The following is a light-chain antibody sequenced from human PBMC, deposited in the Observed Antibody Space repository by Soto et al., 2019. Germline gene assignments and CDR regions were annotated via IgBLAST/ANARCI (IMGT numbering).Light chain of an antibody. CDR3: QQRSNWPSIT. J-gene: IGKJ5*01. CDR2: QTS. V-gene: IGKV3-11*01. CDR1: QYINTR. Sequence: EIVLTQSPATLSSFPGDRVTLSCRASQYINTRLAWYQHRPGQAPRLLIYQTSIRAAGIPARFSASGTGTDFTLTISDVQPEDFAVYYCQQRSNWPSITFGQGTRLEIK.